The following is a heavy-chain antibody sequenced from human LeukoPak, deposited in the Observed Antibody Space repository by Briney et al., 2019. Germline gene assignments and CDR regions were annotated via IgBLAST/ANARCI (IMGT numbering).Heavy chain of an antibody. Sequence: SETLSLTCTVSGGSISSSSYYWGWIRQPPGQGLEWIGSIYYSGITYYNPSLKSRVTISVDTSKNQFSLKLSSVPAADTAVYYCARHVLDFWSGYSYFDYWGQGTLVTVSS. CDR2: IYYSGIT. D-gene: IGHD3-3*01. CDR1: GGSISSSSYY. V-gene: IGHV4-39*01. CDR3: ARHVLDFWSGYSYFDY. J-gene: IGHJ4*02.